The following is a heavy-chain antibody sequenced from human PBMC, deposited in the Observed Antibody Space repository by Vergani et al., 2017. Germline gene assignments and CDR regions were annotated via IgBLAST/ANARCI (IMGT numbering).Heavy chain of an antibody. V-gene: IGHV3-9*01. D-gene: IGHD5-18*01. J-gene: IGHJ4*02. CDR2: ISWNSGSI. CDR3: ARDSYTDVDTAELDY. CDR1: GFTFDDYA. Sequence: EVQLVESGGGLVQPGRSLRLSCAASGFTFDDYAMHWVRQAPGKGLEWVSGISWNSGSIGYADSVKGRVTISRDNSKNTLYLQMNSLRAEDTAVYYCARDSYTDVDTAELDYWGQGTLVTVSS.